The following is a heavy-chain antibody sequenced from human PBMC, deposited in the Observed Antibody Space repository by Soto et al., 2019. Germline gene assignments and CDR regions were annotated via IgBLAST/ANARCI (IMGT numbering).Heavy chain of an antibody. J-gene: IGHJ6*02. Sequence: SVKVSCKASGFTFTSSAVQWVRQARGQRLEWIGWIVVGRGNTNYAQKFQERVTITRDMSTSTAYMELSSLRSEDTAVYYCARVGAENYYYYYGMDVWGQGTTVTVSS. CDR2: IVVGRGNT. V-gene: IGHV1-58*01. CDR1: GFTFTSSA. CDR3: ARVGAENYYYYYGMDV. D-gene: IGHD1-26*01.